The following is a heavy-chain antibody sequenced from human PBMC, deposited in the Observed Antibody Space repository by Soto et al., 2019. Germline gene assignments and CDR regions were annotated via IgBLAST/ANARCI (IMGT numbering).Heavy chain of an antibody. J-gene: IGHJ4*02. CDR1: GFTFTRYS. V-gene: IGHV3-21*06. CDR2: ISSTTNYI. CDR3: ARESEDLTSDFDY. Sequence: GGSLRLSCAASGFTFTRYSMNWVRQAPGKGLEWVSSISSTTNYIYYGDSMKGRFTISRDNAKNSLYPEMNSLRAEDTAVYYCARESEDLTSDFDYWGQGTLVTVSS.